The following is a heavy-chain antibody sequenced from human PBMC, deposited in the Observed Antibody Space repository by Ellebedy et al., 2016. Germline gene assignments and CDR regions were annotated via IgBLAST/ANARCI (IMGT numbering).Heavy chain of an antibody. CDR3: AKVGVMTTVTSRFDF. Sequence: GGSLRLSCAASGFNFDNYAMTWVRQAPGKGLEWVSSISGSGAGTFYADSVKGRFTISRDNSKNPLYLQMNTLRAEDTALYYCAKVGVMTTVTSRFDFWGQGTLVTVFS. CDR2: ISGSGAGT. CDR1: GFNFDNYA. V-gene: IGHV3-23*01. J-gene: IGHJ4*02. D-gene: IGHD4-17*01.